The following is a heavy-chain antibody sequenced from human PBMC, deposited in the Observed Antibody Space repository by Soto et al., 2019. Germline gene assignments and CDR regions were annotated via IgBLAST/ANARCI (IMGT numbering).Heavy chain of an antibody. D-gene: IGHD3-3*01. V-gene: IGHV4-4*07. CDR3: GRGGQDFWCCPFDY. Sequence: SETLSLTCTVSGGSISNYFCNWIRQPACKGLEWIGRIDNSGSTNYNPSLKSRITMSAATSRNWFSRTLNYVPAADTAVYYCGRGGQDFWCCPFDYWGQGALVTVSS. CDR1: GGSISNYF. J-gene: IGHJ4*02. CDR2: IDNSGST.